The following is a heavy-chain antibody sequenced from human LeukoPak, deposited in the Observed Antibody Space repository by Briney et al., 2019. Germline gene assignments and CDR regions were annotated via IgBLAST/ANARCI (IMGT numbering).Heavy chain of an antibody. CDR2: INQGGSQK. CDR1: GFIFSDHW. Sequence: GESLKISCATSGFIFSDHWMSWVRQAPGKGLEWVANINQGGSQKYYADSVKGRFTISRDNTKNSLYLQMNSLRAEDTALYYCASLSSSRPAYWGQGTLVTVSS. V-gene: IGHV3-7*05. J-gene: IGHJ4*02. D-gene: IGHD2-2*01. CDR3: ASLSSSRPAY.